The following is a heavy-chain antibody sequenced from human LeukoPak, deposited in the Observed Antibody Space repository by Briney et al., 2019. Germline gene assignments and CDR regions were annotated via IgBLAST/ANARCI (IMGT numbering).Heavy chain of an antibody. Sequence: GGSLRLSCIASGLTSSIFEMNWVRQAPGKGLEWVSYISNSGSTTDYADAVKGRFTISRDNAKNSLYLQMSSLRVEDTAVYYCVRGGGPSYKYNAFDIWGQGTMVTIS. CDR2: ISNSGSTT. J-gene: IGHJ3*02. D-gene: IGHD2-15*01. CDR1: GLTSSIFE. CDR3: VRGGGPSYKYNAFDI. V-gene: IGHV3-48*03.